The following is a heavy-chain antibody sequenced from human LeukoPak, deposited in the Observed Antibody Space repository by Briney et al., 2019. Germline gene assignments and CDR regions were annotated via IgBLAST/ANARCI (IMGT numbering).Heavy chain of an antibody. V-gene: IGHV4-4*07. D-gene: IGHD1-1*01. Sequence: SETLSLTCTASGGSISSYYWSWIRQTAGKGLEWVGRIYSSGSPTYNPSLKSRVTMSVDTSKNQFSLKLSSVTAADTAVYYCARNLLERGYFDYWGQGTLVTVSS. J-gene: IGHJ4*02. CDR1: GGSISSYY. CDR3: ARNLLERGYFDY. CDR2: IYSSGSP.